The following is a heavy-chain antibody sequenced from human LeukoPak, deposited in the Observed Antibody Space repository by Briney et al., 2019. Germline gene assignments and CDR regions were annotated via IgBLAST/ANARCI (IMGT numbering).Heavy chain of an antibody. CDR3: ARGLRCLEWSIGY. V-gene: IGHV4-59*12. D-gene: IGHD3-3*01. CDR1: GGSISSYY. Sequence: PSETLSLTCTVSGGSISSYYWSWIRQPPGKGLEWIGYIYYSGSTNYNPSLKSRVTISVDTSKNQFSLKLSSVTAADTAVYYCARGLRCLEWSIGYWGQGTLVTVSS. J-gene: IGHJ4*02. CDR2: IYYSGST.